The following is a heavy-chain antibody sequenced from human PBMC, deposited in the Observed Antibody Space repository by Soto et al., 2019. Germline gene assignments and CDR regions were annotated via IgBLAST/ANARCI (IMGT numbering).Heavy chain of an antibody. Sequence: EVQLLESGGGLVQPGGSLRLSCAASGFTFSSYAMSWVRQAPGKGLEWVSAISGSGGSTYYADSVKGWFTISRDNSKNTLYLHMNSLRAEDTAVYYCAKDFGAARPGWYFDLWGRGTLVTVFS. CDR2: ISGSGGST. CDR1: GFTFSSYA. J-gene: IGHJ2*01. D-gene: IGHD6-6*01. V-gene: IGHV3-23*01. CDR3: AKDFGAARPGWYFDL.